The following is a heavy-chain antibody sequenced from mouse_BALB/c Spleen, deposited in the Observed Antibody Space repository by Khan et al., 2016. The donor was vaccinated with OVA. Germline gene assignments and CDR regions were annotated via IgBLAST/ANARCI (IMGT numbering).Heavy chain of an antibody. CDR3: ARAGYGGMAH. D-gene: IGHD3-2*02. CDR2: IYPGSGYI. J-gene: IGHJ3*01. Sequence: QVQLQQSGPELVKPGASVKLSCKASGYTFTDFLISWLKQRPGQGLEWIGEIYPGSGYIYYNEKFKGKATLTVEQSSSTAYMQLSSLTSEDSAVYFCARAGYGGMAHWGQGTLVTVSA. V-gene: IGHV1-77*01. CDR1: GYTFTDFL.